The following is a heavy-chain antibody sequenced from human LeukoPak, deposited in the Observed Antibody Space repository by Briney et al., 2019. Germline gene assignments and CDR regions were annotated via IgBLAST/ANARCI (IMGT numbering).Heavy chain of an antibody. CDR3: ARQFRDSSGYYSYYFDY. J-gene: IGHJ4*02. CDR2: IYPGDSDT. V-gene: IGHV5-51*01. Sequence: GESLKISCKGSGYSFTTHWIGWVRQMPGRGLERMGIIYPGDSDTRYSPSFQGQVTISADKSISTAYLQWSSLKASDTAMYYCARQFRDSSGYYSYYFDYWGQGTLVTVSS. CDR1: GYSFTTHW. D-gene: IGHD3-22*01.